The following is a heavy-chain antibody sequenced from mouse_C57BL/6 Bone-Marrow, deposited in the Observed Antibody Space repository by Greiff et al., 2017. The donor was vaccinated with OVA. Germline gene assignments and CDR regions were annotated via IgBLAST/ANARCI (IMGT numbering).Heavy chain of an antibody. CDR3: ARPTTAWYFDV. Sequence: EVKLQESGGGLVKPGGSLKLSCAASGFTFSDYGMHWVRQAPEKGLEWVAYISSGSSTIYYADTVKGRFTISRDNAKNTLCLQMTSLRSEDTAMYYCARPTTAWYFDVWGTGTTVTVSS. D-gene: IGHD1-2*01. J-gene: IGHJ1*03. CDR2: ISSGSSTI. V-gene: IGHV5-17*01. CDR1: GFTFSDYG.